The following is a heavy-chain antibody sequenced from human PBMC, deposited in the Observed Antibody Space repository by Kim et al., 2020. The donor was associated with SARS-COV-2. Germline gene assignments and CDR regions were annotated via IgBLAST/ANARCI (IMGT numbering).Heavy chain of an antibody. CDR2: FYYSGSS. J-gene: IGHJ4*02. D-gene: IGHD1-26*01. V-gene: IGHV4-39*01. CDR3: PRPQSGSSGQGSY. Sequence: SETLSLTCTVSGGSISSCSYYWAWLRQPPGLELDWIGCFYYSGSSYYNPSLKSRVTMSVDTSKSQFSLRLSSVTAADTAVYYCPRPQSGSSGQGSYWGQRTPLTPSPQ. CDR1: GGSISSCSYY.